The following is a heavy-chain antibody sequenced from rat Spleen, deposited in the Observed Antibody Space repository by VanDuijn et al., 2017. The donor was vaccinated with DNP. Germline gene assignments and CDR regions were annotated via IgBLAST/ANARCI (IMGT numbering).Heavy chain of an antibody. D-gene: IGHD1-7*01. V-gene: IGHV3-1*01. J-gene: IGHJ2*01. CDR3: ARWTRYFDS. CDR2: ISYSGST. CDR1: GYSITTNF. Sequence: EVQLQESGSGLVKPSQSLSLTCSVTGYSITTNFWGWIRKFPGNKMEYIGHISYSGSTNYNPSPKSRISITRDTSKNHFFLQLNSVTTEDTATYYCARWTRYFDSWGQGVLVTVSS.